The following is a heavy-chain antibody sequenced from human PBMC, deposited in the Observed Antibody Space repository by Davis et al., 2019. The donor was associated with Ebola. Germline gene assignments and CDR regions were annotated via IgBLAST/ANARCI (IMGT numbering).Heavy chain of an antibody. V-gene: IGHV3-23*01. CDR3: AKNKGSGAHYHYCMDV. Sequence: GESLKISCAASGFTFSSYWMSWVRQAPGKGLEWGSTISGSGGGTYYEESVKGRFTIPRDNSKNTVYLQVNSLRAEDTAVFYCAKNKGSGAHYHYCMDVWGKGTTVTVSS. D-gene: IGHD1-26*01. CDR1: GFTFSSYW. CDR2: ISGSGGGT. J-gene: IGHJ6*03.